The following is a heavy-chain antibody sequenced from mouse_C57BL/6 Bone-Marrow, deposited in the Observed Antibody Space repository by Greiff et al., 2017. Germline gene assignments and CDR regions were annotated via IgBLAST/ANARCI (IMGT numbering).Heavy chain of an antibody. J-gene: IGHJ3*01. Sequence: VPLQQSGPELVKPGASVTIPCKASGYTFTDYNMDWVKQSHGKSLEWIGDINPNNGGTIYNQKFKGKATLTEDKSASTADMEILSLTAEDTAVYYCARPSCEFAFWGQGTLVTVSA. V-gene: IGHV1-18*01. CDR2: INPNNGGT. CDR3: ARPSCEFAF. CDR1: GYTFTDYN.